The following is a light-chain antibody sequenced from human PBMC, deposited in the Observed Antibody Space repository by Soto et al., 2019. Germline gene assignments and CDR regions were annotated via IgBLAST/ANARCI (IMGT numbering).Light chain of an antibody. CDR2: DAS. Sequence: DIQITQSPSTLSASVGYRVTTTCRASRSISSWLAWYQQQPGTAPKLLIYDASSLESGVPSRFSGGGSGTEFTLTISSLQPDDFATYYCQQYNSYWTFGQGTKVDIK. CDR1: RSISSW. J-gene: IGKJ1*01. CDR3: QQYNSYWT. V-gene: IGKV1-5*01.